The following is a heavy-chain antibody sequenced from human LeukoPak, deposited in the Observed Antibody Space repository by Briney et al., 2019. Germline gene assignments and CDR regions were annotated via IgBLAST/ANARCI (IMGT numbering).Heavy chain of an antibody. CDR2: ISYDGSNK. Sequence: GGSLRLSCAASGFTFSSYGMHWVRQAPGKGLEWVAVISYDGSNKYYADSVKGRFAVSRVNSKNTLYLQMQSLRHEDTAVYFCARPGDSPFDHWGQGTLVTVSS. J-gene: IGHJ4*02. CDR3: ARPGDSPFDH. CDR1: GFTFSSYG. D-gene: IGHD5-18*01. V-gene: IGHV3-30*03.